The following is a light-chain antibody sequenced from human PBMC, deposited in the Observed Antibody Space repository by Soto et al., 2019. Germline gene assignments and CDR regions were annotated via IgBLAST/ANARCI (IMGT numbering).Light chain of an antibody. Sequence: EIVLTQSPGTLSLSPGERATLSCRASQSVSSSYLAWYQQKPGQAPRLLIYGASSRATGIPDRFSGSGSGTDFTLTSSRLAPEDFAVYYCQQYGSSQTFGQGTKVEIK. CDR3: QQYGSSQT. J-gene: IGKJ1*01. CDR2: GAS. CDR1: QSVSSSY. V-gene: IGKV3-20*01.